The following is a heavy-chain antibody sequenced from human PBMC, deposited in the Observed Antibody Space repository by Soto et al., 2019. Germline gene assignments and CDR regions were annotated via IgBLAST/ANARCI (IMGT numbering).Heavy chain of an antibody. V-gene: IGHV3-53*01. Sequence: EVQLVESGGGLIHPGGSLRLSCAASGFTVSDYVMSWIRQAPGRGLEWVSVFYTGGETYYADSVKGRFTISRDDSKNTLYLQMNYLRAEDTAMYYCGRDANWNYDLWGRGTRVSVSS. J-gene: IGHJ2*01. CDR2: FYTGGET. CDR3: GRDANWNYDL. CDR1: GFTVSDYV.